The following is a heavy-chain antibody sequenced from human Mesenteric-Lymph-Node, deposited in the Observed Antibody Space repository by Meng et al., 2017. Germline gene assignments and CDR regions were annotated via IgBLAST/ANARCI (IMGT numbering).Heavy chain of an antibody. CDR1: GYTLTGCY. V-gene: IGHV1-2*06. Sequence: ASVKVSCKASGYTLTGCYMHWVRQAPGQGLEWMGRMIPNSGGTNYAQKFQGRVTMTRDTSNSTAYMELTSLISDDTAVYYCATLTVGSGTYYTFWGQGTLVTVSS. CDR2: MIPNSGGT. J-gene: IGHJ4*02. CDR3: ATLTVGSGTYYTF. D-gene: IGHD3-10*01.